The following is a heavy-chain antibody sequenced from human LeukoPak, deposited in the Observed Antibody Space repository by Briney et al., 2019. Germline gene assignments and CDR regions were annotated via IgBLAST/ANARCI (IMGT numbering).Heavy chain of an antibody. V-gene: IGHV4-59*08. CDR1: GGSMTGYY. D-gene: IGHD2-21*02. Sequence: SETLSLTCNVSGGSMTGYYWAWIRQPPGKRLEWIGYVHSSGGTKYNPSLKSRVTVSIDMSRNQFSLNVRSVTAADTATYYCTKLSDCGDDCYDRPHWFDPWGQGRLVTVSS. CDR3: TKLSDCGDDCYDRPHWFDP. J-gene: IGHJ5*02. CDR2: VHSSGGT.